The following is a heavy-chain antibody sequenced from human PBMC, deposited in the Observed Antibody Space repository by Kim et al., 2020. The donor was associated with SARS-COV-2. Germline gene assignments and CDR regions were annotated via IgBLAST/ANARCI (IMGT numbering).Heavy chain of an antibody. Sequence: ASVKVSCKASGYTFTSYAMNWVRQAPGQGLEWMGWINTNTGNPTYAQGFTGRFVFSLDTSVSTAYLQISSLKAEDTAVYYCARVYYDFWSGVGIPNYNYYYGMYVWGQGTTVTVSS. V-gene: IGHV7-4-1*02. CDR3: ARVYYDFWSGVGIPNYNYYYGMYV. J-gene: IGHJ6*02. CDR1: GYTFTSYA. CDR2: INTNTGNP. D-gene: IGHD3-3*01.